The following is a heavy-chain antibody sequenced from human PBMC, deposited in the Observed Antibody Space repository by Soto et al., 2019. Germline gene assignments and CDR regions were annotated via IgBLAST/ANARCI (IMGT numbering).Heavy chain of an antibody. J-gene: IGHJ4*02. CDR3: ARGRYGDY. CDR2: ISAHNGNT. D-gene: IGHD1-1*01. V-gene: IGHV1-18*01. Sequence: QVHLVQSGAEVKKPGASVKVSCKGSGYAFTTYGITWVRQAPGQGLEWMGWISAHNGNTNYAQKLQGRVTVTRDTSTITAYMELRSLRSDDTDVYYCARGRYGDYWGQGALVTVSS. CDR1: GYAFTTYG.